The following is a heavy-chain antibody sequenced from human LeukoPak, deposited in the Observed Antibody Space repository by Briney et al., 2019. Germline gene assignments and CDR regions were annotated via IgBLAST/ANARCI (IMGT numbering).Heavy chain of an antibody. Sequence: ASVKVSCKASGYTFTSYYMHWVRQARGQGLEWMGIINPSGGSTSYAQTFQGRVTRTRDTSTSTVYMELSSLRSEDTAVYYCARERGTYYDSSGYSFDYWGQGTLVTVSS. V-gene: IGHV1-46*01. J-gene: IGHJ4*02. CDR2: INPSGGST. CDR3: ARERGTYYDSSGYSFDY. CDR1: GYTFTSYY. D-gene: IGHD3-22*01.